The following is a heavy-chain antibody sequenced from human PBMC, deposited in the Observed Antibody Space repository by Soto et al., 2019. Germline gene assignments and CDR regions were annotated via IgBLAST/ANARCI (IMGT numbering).Heavy chain of an antibody. CDR3: GTDNWFGELLGF. J-gene: IGHJ4*02. CDR2: ISSSDSYI. D-gene: IGHD3-10*01. CDR1: GFTFSTYT. V-gene: IGHV3-21*02. Sequence: EVQLVESGGGLVKPGGSLRLSCAASGFTFSTYTMNWVRQAPGKGLEWVSSISSSDSYIYYADSVKGRFTISRNNAKNSPYLQMDRLRAEDTAVYYSGTDNWFGELLGFWGQGTLVTVSS.